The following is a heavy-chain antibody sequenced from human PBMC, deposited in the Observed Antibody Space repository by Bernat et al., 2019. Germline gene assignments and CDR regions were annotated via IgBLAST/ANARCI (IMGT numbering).Heavy chain of an antibody. Sequence: QVQLRQSGPGLVKPSETLSLTCAIFGDSVSTNTAAWNWIRQSPSRGLECLGRTYYRSKWYLDYAVSVQSRITINPDTSKNQVSLQLSSVTPEDTAVYFCARGIRGRSGMDVWGQGTTVTVSS. CDR1: GDSVSTNTAA. V-gene: IGHV6-1*01. CDR3: ARGIRGRSGMDV. D-gene: IGHD1-14*01. J-gene: IGHJ6*02. CDR2: TYYRSKWYL.